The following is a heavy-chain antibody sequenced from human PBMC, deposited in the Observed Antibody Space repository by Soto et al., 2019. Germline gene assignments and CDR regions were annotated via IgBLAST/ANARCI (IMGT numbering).Heavy chain of an antibody. J-gene: IGHJ6*02. D-gene: IGHD3-9*01. V-gene: IGHV5-51*01. Sequence: PGESLKISCQGSGYNFTTYWIGWVRQMPGKGLEWMGIIYPGDSDTRYSPSFQGQVTISADKSISTAYLQWSSLKASDTAMYYCARLSKTSIDWSKMAVYFYSLDVWGQGTMVTVSS. CDR3: ARLSKTSIDWSKMAVYFYSLDV. CDR1: GYNFTTYW. CDR2: IYPGDSDT.